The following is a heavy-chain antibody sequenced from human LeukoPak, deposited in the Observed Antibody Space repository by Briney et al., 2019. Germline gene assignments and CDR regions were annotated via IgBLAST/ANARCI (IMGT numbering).Heavy chain of an antibody. D-gene: IGHD6-13*01. Sequence: SETLSLTCTVSGGSMSRYYWSWIRQPPGKGLEWIGYIYYSGSTNYNPSLKSRVTISVDTSKNQFSLKLSSVTAADTAVYYCARDGRGPYSSSWFIRGNYYYMDVWGKGTTVTVSS. CDR3: ARDGRGPYSSSWFIRGNYYYMDV. CDR2: IYYSGST. V-gene: IGHV4-59*01. J-gene: IGHJ6*03. CDR1: GGSMSRYY.